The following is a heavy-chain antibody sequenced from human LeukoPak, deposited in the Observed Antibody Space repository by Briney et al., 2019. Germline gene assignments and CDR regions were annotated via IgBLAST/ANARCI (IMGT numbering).Heavy chain of an antibody. CDR1: GFTFSSYS. CDR2: ISSSSSTI. Sequence: GGSLRLPCAASGFTFSSYSMNWVRQAPGKGLEWVSYISSSSSTIYYADSVKGRFTISRDNSKNTLYLQMNSLRAEDTAVYYCAKDRGPYYGSGSPRFDPWGQGTLVTVSS. CDR3: AKDRGPYYGSGSPRFDP. J-gene: IGHJ5*02. D-gene: IGHD3-10*01. V-gene: IGHV3-48*01.